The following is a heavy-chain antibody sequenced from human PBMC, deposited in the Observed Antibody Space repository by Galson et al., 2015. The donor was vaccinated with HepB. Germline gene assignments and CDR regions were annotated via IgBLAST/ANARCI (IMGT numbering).Heavy chain of an antibody. Sequence: SVKVSCKASGYTFTGYYMHWVRQAPGQGLEWMGWINPNSGGTNYAQKFQGWVTMTRDTSISTAYMGLSRLRSDDTAVYYCARGWELRFLEWLFDYWGQGTLVTVSS. D-gene: IGHD3-3*01. V-gene: IGHV1-2*04. J-gene: IGHJ4*02. CDR2: INPNSGGT. CDR3: ARGWELRFLEWLFDY. CDR1: GYTFTGYY.